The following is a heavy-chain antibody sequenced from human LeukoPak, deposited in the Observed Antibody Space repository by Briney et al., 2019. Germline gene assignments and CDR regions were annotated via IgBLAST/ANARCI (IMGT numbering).Heavy chain of an antibody. CDR2: IWNDGSHK. D-gene: IGHD3-10*01. CDR1: GFTFSSYG. V-gene: IGHV3-33*01. J-gene: IGHJ4*02. Sequence: GGSLRLSCAASGFTFSSYGMHWVRQAPGRGLEWVAVIWNDGSHKYYADSVKGRFTISRDNSKNTLFLQMNSLRAEDTAVYYCARNPIWVGGYFDYWGQGTLVTVSS. CDR3: ARNPIWVGGYFDY.